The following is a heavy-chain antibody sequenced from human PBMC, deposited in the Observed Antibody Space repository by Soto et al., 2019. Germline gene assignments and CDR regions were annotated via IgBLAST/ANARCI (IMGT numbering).Heavy chain of an antibody. V-gene: IGHV1-18*01. Sequence: QVQLVQSGAEVKKPGAPVEVPWKASGYIFTSYAISRVRQAPGQGLEWMGWISAYNGNTNYAQKLQGRVTMTTDTSTSTAYMELRSLRSDDTAVYYCAREDSSGWYDYWGQGTLDTVSS. CDR3: AREDSSGWYDY. D-gene: IGHD6-19*01. CDR2: ISAYNGNT. J-gene: IGHJ4*02. CDR1: GYIFTSYA.